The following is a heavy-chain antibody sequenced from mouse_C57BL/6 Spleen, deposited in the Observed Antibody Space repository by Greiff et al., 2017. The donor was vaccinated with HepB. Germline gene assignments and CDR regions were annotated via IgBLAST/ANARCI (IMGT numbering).Heavy chain of an antibody. CDR3: ARRVTVGAMDY. V-gene: IGHV1-9*01. CDR1: GYTFTGYW. CDR2: ILPGSGST. Sequence: VQLQQSGAELMKPGASVKLSCKATGYTFTGYWIEWVKQRPGHGLEWIGEILPGSGSTTYNEKFKGKATFTADTSSNTAYMQLSSLTTEDSAIYYCARRVTVGAMDYWGQGTSVTVSS. D-gene: IGHD1-1*01. J-gene: IGHJ4*01.